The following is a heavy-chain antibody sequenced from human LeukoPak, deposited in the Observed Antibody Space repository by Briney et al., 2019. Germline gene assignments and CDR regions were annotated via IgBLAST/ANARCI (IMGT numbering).Heavy chain of an antibody. J-gene: IGHJ4*02. D-gene: IGHD3-22*01. Sequence: SETLSLTCTVSGGSISSSSYYWGWIRQPPGKGLEWIGSIYYSGSTYYNPSLKSRVTISVDTSKNQFSLKLSSVTAADTAVYYCARDTYYYDSSGYSNFDYWGQGTLVTVSS. CDR3: ARDTYYYDSSGYSNFDY. V-gene: IGHV4-39*02. CDR2: IYYSGST. CDR1: GGSISSSSYY.